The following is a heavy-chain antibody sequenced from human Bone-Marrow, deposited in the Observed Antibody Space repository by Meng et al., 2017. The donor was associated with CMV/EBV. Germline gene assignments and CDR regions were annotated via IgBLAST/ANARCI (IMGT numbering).Heavy chain of an antibody. CDR1: GFTFSSYA. Sequence: GEYLKIPCEASGFTFSSYAMSWVRQAPGKGLEWVSSISGGGDSAYYADSVKGRFTISRDNSINTVYLQVDSLRVDDTAVYYCAKRPTTQVGIPYYYFGMDVWGQGTTVTVSS. D-gene: IGHD1-14*01. CDR2: ISGGGDSA. CDR3: AKRPTTQVGIPYYYFGMDV. J-gene: IGHJ6*02. V-gene: IGHV3-23*01.